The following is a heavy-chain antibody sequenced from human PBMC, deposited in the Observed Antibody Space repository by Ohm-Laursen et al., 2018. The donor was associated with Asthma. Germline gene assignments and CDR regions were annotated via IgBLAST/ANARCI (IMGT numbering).Heavy chain of an antibody. J-gene: IGHJ4*02. CDR1: GFTFSSYG. D-gene: IGHD2-15*01. CDR2: ISYDGSNK. V-gene: IGHV3-30*18. CDR3: AKGRPIVVVVAATLGD. Sequence: SLRLSCSASGFTFSSYGMHWVRQAPGKGLEWVAVISYDGSNKYYADSVKGRFTISRDNSKNTLYLQMNGLRAEDTAVYYCAKGRPIVVVVAATLGDWGQGTLVTVSS.